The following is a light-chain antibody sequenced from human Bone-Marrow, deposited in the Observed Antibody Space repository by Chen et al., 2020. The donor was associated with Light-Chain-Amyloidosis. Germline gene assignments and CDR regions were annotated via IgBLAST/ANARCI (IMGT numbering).Light chain of an antibody. J-gene: IGLJ3*02. CDR2: DVS. CDR1: SSDAGGYNY. CDR3: SSYTSSSTNWV. V-gene: IGLV2-14*01. Sequence: QSALPQPASVPGSPGQSMTISCTGTSSDAGGYNYVSWYHQHPGKAPKLMIYDVSNRPSGVSSRFSGSKSGNTASLTISGLQAEDEADYYCSSYTSSSTNWVFGGGTKLTVL.